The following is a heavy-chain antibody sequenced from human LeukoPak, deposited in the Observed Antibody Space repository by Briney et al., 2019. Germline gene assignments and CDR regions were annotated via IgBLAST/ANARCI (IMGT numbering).Heavy chain of an antibody. CDR2: INHSGST. D-gene: IGHD4-17*01. CDR3: VYGDFDY. Sequence: SETLSLTCAVYGGSFSGYYWSWIRQPPGKGLGWIGEINHSGSTNYNPSLKSRVTISVDTSKNQFSLKLSSVTAADTAVYYCVYGDFDYWGQGTLVTVSS. J-gene: IGHJ4*02. V-gene: IGHV4-34*01. CDR1: GGSFSGYY.